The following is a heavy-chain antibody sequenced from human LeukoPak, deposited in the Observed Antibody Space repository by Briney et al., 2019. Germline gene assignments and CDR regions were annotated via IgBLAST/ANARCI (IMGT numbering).Heavy chain of an antibody. J-gene: IGHJ3*02. Sequence: KSSETLSLTCAVYGGSLNDYLWSWIRQPPGQGLEWIGEVGHSGTTNYNPSLKSRVTISVDTSKNQFSLKLTSVTAADTAVYYCARGLIPHAFDIWGQGTMVTVSS. D-gene: IGHD2-21*01. V-gene: IGHV4-34*01. CDR2: VGHSGTT. CDR1: GGSLNDYL. CDR3: ARGLIPHAFDI.